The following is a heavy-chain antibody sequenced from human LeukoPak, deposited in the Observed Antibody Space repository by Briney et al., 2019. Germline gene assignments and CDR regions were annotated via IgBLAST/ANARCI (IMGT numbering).Heavy chain of an antibody. CDR1: GFTFDDYA. Sequence: GESLSLSCAASGFTFDDYAKNWVRQVPGRGLEWVSGINWNGRITEYADSVKDRFTISRQNTKNSLYLYMNNLGGEDTALYFCARGSVQLWLRDTYYYMDVWGKGTTVTVSS. V-gene: IGHV3-20*04. CDR2: INWNGRIT. CDR3: ARGSVQLWLRDTYYYMDV. D-gene: IGHD5-18*01. J-gene: IGHJ6*03.